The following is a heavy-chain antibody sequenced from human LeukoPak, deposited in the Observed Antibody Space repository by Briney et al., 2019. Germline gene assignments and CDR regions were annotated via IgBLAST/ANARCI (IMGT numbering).Heavy chain of an antibody. CDR2: IWYDGSNK. V-gene: IGHV3-33*01. Sequence: GGSLRLSCAASGFTFSSYGMHWVRQAPGKGLEWVAVIWYDGSNKYYADSVKGRFTISRDNSKNTLYLQMNSLRAEDTAAYYCAGGKSSDYDILTGKNWFDPWGQGTLVTVSS. J-gene: IGHJ5*02. CDR3: AGGKSSDYDILTGKNWFDP. CDR1: GFTFSSYG. D-gene: IGHD3-9*01.